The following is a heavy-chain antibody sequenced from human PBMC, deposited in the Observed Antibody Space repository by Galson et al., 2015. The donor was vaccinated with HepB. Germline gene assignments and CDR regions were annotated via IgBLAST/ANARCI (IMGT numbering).Heavy chain of an antibody. D-gene: IGHD3-9*01. Sequence: SLRLSCAASGFTFINYAMSWVRQAPGKGLEWVSSISGSGDRTHYADSVKGRFTISRDNSKNTLYLQMNSLRDEDTAVYYCAKGLTATGSLAFDIWGQGTLVTVSS. CDR2: ISGSGDRT. CDR1: GFTFINYA. V-gene: IGHV3-23*01. J-gene: IGHJ3*02. CDR3: AKGLTATGSLAFDI.